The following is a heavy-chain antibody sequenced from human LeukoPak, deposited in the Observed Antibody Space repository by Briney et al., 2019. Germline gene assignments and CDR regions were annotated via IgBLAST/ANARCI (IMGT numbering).Heavy chain of an antibody. V-gene: IGHV3-74*03. CDR1: GFTFSRYW. J-gene: IGHJ4*02. Sequence: PGGSLRLSXAASGFTFSRYWMQWVRQAPGQGLVWLSHINSDGSSTTYADSVRGRFTTSRDNAKNTLYLQMNSLRAEDTAVYYCVRDNYGVDYWGQGTLVTVSS. CDR3: VRDNYGVDY. CDR2: INSDGSST. D-gene: IGHD3-10*01.